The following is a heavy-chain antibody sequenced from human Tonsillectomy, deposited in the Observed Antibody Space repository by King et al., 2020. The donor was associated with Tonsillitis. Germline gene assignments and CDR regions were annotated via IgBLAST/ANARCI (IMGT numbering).Heavy chain of an antibody. CDR2: IYSGGNT. Sequence: VQLVQSGGGLVQPGGSLRLSCAASGLAVSNHYMNWVRQPPGKGLEWVSVIYSGGNTFYADSVRGRFTISRHDSKNTLYLQMNSLRPDDTAVYYCAGAKRGGLDSWGQGTLVTVSP. CDR1: GLAVSNHY. V-gene: IGHV3-53*04. J-gene: IGHJ4*02. CDR3: AGAKRGGLDS. D-gene: IGHD3-16*01.